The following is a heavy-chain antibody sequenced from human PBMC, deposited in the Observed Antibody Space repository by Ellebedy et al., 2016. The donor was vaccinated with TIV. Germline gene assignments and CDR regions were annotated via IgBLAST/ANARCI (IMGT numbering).Heavy chain of an antibody. D-gene: IGHD2-2*02. CDR1: GFTFSSYA. CDR3: ATERRNSYNGMDV. V-gene: IGHV3-23*01. Sequence: PGGSLRLSCEASGFTFSSYAMRWVRQAPGKGLEWVSTISGNGRRSYYRGSLKGRFTISRDNSENTLYLQMNSLRAEDTGVYYCATERRNSYNGMDVWGQGTTVTVSS. J-gene: IGHJ6*02. CDR2: ISGNGRRS.